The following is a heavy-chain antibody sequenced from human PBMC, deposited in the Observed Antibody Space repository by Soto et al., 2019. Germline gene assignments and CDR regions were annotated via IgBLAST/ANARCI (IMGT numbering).Heavy chain of an antibody. D-gene: IGHD3-10*01. J-gene: IGHJ5*02. Sequence: QVQLVQSGAEVTKPGASVKVSCKTSGYTFSAFGLSWVRQAPGQGLQGMGWSVAGSGNTVYAQTFQGRLTVTTHRSTNTGYMELRGLRCDDTGVYYCAGGAGYGSGGGHVGTWGQGTRVTVSS. CDR3: AGGAGYGSGGGHVGT. CDR2: SVAGSGNT. CDR1: GYTFSAFG. V-gene: IGHV1-18*01.